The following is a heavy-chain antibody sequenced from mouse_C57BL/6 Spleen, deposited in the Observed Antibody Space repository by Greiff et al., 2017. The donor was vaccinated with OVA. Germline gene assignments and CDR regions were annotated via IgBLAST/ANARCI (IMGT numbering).Heavy chain of an antibody. V-gene: IGHV1-39*01. CDR3: ARSEESNYVSWFDY. D-gene: IGHD2-5*01. CDR2: INPNYGTT. Sequence: QLQQSGPELVKPGASVKISCKASGYSFTDYNLNWVKQSNGKSLEWIGVINPNYGTTSYNQTFKGKATLTVDQSSSTAYMQLNSLNSEDSAVDYCARSEESNYVSWFDYWGQGTMVTVSA. CDR1: GYSFTDYN. J-gene: IGHJ3*01.